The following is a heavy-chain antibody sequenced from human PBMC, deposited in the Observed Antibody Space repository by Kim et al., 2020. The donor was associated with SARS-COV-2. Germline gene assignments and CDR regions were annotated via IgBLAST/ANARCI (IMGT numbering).Heavy chain of an antibody. V-gene: IGHV1-46*01. CDR2: INPSGGST. CDR1: GYTFTSYY. Sequence: ASVKVSCKASGYTFTSYYMHWVRQAPGQGLEWMGIINPSGGSTSYAQKFQGRVTMTRDTSTSTVYMELSSLRSEDTAVYYCARDLARGYCSGGSCPLGYWGQGTLVTVSS. J-gene: IGHJ4*02. CDR3: ARDLARGYCSGGSCPLGY. D-gene: IGHD2-15*01.